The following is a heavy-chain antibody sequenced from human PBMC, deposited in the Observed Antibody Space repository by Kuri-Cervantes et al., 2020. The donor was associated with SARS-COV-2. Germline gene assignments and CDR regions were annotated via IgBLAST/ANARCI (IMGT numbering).Heavy chain of an antibody. Sequence: ESLKISCTVSGGSISSSSYYWGWIRQPPGKGLEWIGSIYYSGTTYYNPSLKSRVTISVDTSKNQFSLRLSSVAAADTAVYYCASPRDWYYYGMDVWGQGTTVTVFS. J-gene: IGHJ6*02. CDR1: GGSISSSSYY. V-gene: IGHV4-39*01. CDR3: ASPRDWYYYGMDV. D-gene: IGHD3/OR15-3a*01. CDR2: IYYSGTT.